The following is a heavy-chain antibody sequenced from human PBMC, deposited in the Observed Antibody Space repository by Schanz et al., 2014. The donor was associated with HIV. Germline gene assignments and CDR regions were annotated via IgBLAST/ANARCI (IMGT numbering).Heavy chain of an antibody. CDR3: ARDFNIGDQYYFDH. CDR1: GYTFTGYY. D-gene: IGHD2-21*02. Sequence: QVQLVQSGAEVKKPGASVKVPCKASGYTFTGYYMHWVRQAPGQGLEWMGMINPSGAGTTYARKLQGRVTMTRDTSTSTVYMHLSSLRSDDTAVYFCARDFNIGDQYYFDHWGQGTLVTVSS. V-gene: IGHV1-46*04. J-gene: IGHJ4*02. CDR2: INPSGAGT.